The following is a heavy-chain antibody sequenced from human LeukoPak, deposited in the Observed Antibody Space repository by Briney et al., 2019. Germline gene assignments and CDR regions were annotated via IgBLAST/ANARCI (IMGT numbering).Heavy chain of an antibody. CDR1: GFTFSSYW. CDR2: IKQDGSEK. D-gene: IGHD3-3*01. Sequence: GGSLRLSCAASGFTFSSYWMSWVRQAPGKGLEWVANIKQDGSEKYYVDSVKGRFTISRDNAKNSLYLQMNSLRAEDTAVHYCARGVPPWGYDFWSGNDAFDIWGQGTMVTVSS. CDR3: ARGVPPWGYDFWSGNDAFDI. J-gene: IGHJ3*02. V-gene: IGHV3-7*01.